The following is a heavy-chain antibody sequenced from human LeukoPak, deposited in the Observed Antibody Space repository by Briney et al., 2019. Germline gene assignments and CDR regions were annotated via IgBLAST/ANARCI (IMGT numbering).Heavy chain of an antibody. CDR1: GYTFTNYD. CDR3: AREGLDY. CDR2: KNPNSGNS. J-gene: IGHJ4*02. Sequence: ASVKVSCKASGYTFTNYDINWVRQATGQGLEWMGYKNPNSGNSAYTQKFQGRVTITTDASITTAYMELSGLRSEDTALYYCAREGLDYWGQGTLVTVSS. V-gene: IGHV1-8*01.